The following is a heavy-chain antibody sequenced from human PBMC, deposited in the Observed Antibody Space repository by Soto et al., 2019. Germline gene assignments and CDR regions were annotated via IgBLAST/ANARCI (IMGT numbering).Heavy chain of an antibody. CDR1: GGSISSYY. V-gene: IGHV4-59*01. CDR3: ARDIMGTNYYYYGMDV. J-gene: IGHJ6*02. D-gene: IGHD2-8*01. Sequence: QVQLQESGPGLVKPSETLSLTCTVSGGSISSYYWSWIRQPPGKGLEWIGYIYYSGSTNYNPSLTSRVTIPVDTSKNQCSLKLSSVTAADTAVYYCARDIMGTNYYYYGMDVWGQGTTVTVSS. CDR2: IYYSGST.